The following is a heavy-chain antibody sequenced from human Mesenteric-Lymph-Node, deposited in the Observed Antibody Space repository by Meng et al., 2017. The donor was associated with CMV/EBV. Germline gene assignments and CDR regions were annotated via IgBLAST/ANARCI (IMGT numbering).Heavy chain of an antibody. CDR1: GGSISSSNW. J-gene: IGHJ4*02. CDR2: IYHSGST. CDR3: ARAYYDSSGYYYDY. V-gene: IGHV4-4*02. Sequence: VSGGSISSSNWWSWVRQPPGKGLEWIGEIYHSGSTNYNPSLKSRVTISVDKSKNQFSLKLSSVTAADTAVHYCARAYYDSSGYYYDYWGQGTLVTVSS. D-gene: IGHD3-22*01.